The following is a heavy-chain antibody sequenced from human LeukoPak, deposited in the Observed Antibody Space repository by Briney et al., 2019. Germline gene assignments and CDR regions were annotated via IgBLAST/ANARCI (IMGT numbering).Heavy chain of an antibody. Sequence: GGSLRLSCAGSGFTFSIYWMHWVRQVPGKGLVWVAHINGDGSITSHADSVKGRFTISRDNAKSTLYLQMNSLRVEDTAVYYCARVPTNNYGYGDWGQGSLVTVSS. V-gene: IGHV3-74*01. CDR3: ARVPTNNYGYGD. CDR2: INGDGSIT. CDR1: GFTFSIYW. D-gene: IGHD5-18*01. J-gene: IGHJ4*02.